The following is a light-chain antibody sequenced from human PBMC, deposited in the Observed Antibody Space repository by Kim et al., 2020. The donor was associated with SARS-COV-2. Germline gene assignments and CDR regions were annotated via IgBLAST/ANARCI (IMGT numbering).Light chain of an antibody. CDR2: YDG. V-gene: IGLV3-21*01. CDR3: PVWDSSLGPLV. Sequence: KTPTCTGNRNNVGSRRAPWYQQQPCHAPRFVTYYDGDRPSGIPERFSASSSGNTASLTITRLEPEDEADYYCPVWDSSLGPLVFGGGTQLTVL. J-gene: IGLJ3*02. CDR1: NVGSRR.